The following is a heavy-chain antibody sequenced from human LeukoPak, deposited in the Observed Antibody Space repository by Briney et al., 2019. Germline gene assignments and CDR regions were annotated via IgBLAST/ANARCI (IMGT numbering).Heavy chain of an antibody. CDR1: GFTFSIYT. CDR2: IGGNNIST. V-gene: IGHV3-21*01. J-gene: IGHJ3*02. Sequence: GWSLRLSCAASGFTFSIYTMNWVRQAPGKGLEWVSAIGGNNISTYHADSVKGRFTISRDNAKNSLYLHMNSLRAEDTAIYYCASRERGIAFDIWGRGTVVTVSS. D-gene: IGHD7-27*01. CDR3: ASRERGIAFDI.